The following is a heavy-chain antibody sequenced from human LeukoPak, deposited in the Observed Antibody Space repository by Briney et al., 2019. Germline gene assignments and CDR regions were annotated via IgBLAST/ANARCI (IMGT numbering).Heavy chain of an antibody. CDR2: ISGSGGST. CDR3: AKDPVLYDYYNWFDP. CDR1: GFTFSSYA. J-gene: IGHJ5*02. V-gene: IGHV3-23*01. Sequence: GGSLRLSCAASGFTFSSYAMSWVRQAPGKGLEWDSAISGSGGSTYYADSVKGRSTISRDNSKNTLYLQMNSLRAEDTAVYYCAKDPVLYDYYNWFDPWGQGTLVTVSS. D-gene: IGHD3-16*01.